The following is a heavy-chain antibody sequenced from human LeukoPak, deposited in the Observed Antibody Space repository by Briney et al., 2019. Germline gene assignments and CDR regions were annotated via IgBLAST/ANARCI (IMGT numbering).Heavy chain of an antibody. CDR2: IGAYNGNT. CDR3: ARGRTVAGTFEGYFDY. D-gene: IGHD6-19*01. J-gene: IGHJ4*02. V-gene: IGHV1-18*01. CDR1: GYTFISYG. Sequence: ASVKVSCKTSGYTFISYGISWVRQAPGQGLEWMGWIGAYNGNTNYAQKLQGRVTMTTDTSTSTAYMELRSLRSDDTAVYYCARGRTVAGTFEGYFDYWGQGTLVTVSS.